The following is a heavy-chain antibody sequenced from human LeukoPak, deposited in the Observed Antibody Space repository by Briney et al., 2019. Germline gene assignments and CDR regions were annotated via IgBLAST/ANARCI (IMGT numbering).Heavy chain of an antibody. CDR2: ISVHNGDT. Sequence: GASVKVSCKASGYTFTSYGISWVRQAPGQGLEWMGWISVHNGDTNYAQKLQGRVTMTTDTSTSTAYMELRSLRSDDTAVYYCARDPFGQQRGARMDAWGQGTTVTVSS. CDR1: GYTFTSYG. D-gene: IGHD6-13*01. J-gene: IGHJ6*02. V-gene: IGHV1-18*01. CDR3: ARDPFGQQRGARMDA.